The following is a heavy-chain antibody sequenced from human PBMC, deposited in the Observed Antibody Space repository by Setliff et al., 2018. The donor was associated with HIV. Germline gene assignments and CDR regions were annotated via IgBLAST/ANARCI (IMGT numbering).Heavy chain of an antibody. CDR1: GGSISSGEYY. Sequence: PSETLSLTCTVSGGSISSGEYYWSWIRQPPGKGLEWLGYISSSGGTDYNPSLNSRIIISIDTPKNQFSLRLSSVTAADTAVYFCARVLPYDSTGFLLYYFDNWGQGTLVTVSS. J-gene: IGHJ4*02. CDR2: ISSSGGT. V-gene: IGHV4-30-4*08. CDR3: ARVLPYDSTGFLLYYFDN. D-gene: IGHD3-22*01.